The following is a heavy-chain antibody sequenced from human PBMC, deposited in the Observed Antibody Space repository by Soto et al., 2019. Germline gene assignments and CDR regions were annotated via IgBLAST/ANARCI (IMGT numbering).Heavy chain of an antibody. Sequence: QPGGSLRLSCVASGFTFDSPYSHGMSWVRQSPGKGPEWVSTISSNGANTHYAESVKGRFTISKDASRNTVHLHMNSLRDEDTATYSCVSWVSAHFDYWGHGTPVTVSS. V-gene: IGHV3-23*01. J-gene: IGHJ4*01. CDR3: VSWVSAHFDY. D-gene: IGHD2-8*01. CDR1: GFTFDSPYSHG. CDR2: ISSNGANT.